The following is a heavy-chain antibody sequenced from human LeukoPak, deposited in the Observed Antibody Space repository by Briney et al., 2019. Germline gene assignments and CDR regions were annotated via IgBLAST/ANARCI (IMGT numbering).Heavy chain of an antibody. CDR1: GYTFTSYG. J-gene: IGHJ5*02. CDR3: ARDLGLRGVTNWFDP. CDR2: ISAYNGNT. Sequence: ASVKVSCKASGYTFTSYGISWVRQAPGQGLEWMGWISAYNGNTNYAQKLQGRVTMTTDTSTSTAYMELRSLRSEDTAVYYCARDLGLRGVTNWFDPWGQGTLVTVSS. D-gene: IGHD3-10*01. V-gene: IGHV1-18*01.